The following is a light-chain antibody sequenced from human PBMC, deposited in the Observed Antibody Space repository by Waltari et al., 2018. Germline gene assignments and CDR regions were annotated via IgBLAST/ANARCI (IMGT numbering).Light chain of an antibody. CDR3: QQYSTSPRYT. CDR2: GAS. CDR1: QSVTNHD. Sequence: EIVLTQSPGTLSLSPGERATLSCRASQSVTNHDFAWSQQKPGKAPRLPIFGASSRATGIPDRFSGSASGTDFTLTISRLEPEDFAVYYCQQYSTSPRYTFGQGTKLEIK. V-gene: IGKV3-20*01. J-gene: IGKJ2*01.